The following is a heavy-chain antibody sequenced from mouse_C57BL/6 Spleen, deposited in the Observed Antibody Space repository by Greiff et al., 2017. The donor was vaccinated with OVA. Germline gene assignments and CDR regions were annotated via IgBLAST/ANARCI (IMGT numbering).Heavy chain of an antibody. CDR3: ERIGGTGTRYFDV. CDR2: INPNNGGT. V-gene: IGHV1-18*01. Sequence: EVQLQQSGPELVKPGASVKIPCKASGYTFTDYNMDWVKQSHGKSLEWIGDINPNNGGTIYNQKFKGKATLTVDKSSSTAYMELRSLTSEDTAVYYWERIGGTGTRYFDVWGTGTTVTVSS. D-gene: IGHD4-1*01. CDR1: GYTFTDYN. J-gene: IGHJ1*03.